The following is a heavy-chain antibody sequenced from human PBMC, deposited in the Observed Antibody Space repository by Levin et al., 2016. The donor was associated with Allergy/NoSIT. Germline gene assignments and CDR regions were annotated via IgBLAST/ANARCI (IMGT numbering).Heavy chain of an antibody. J-gene: IGHJ4*02. V-gene: IGHV3-30*04. CDR2: ISYDGSNK. CDR3: ARDRASYSSGWSTD. D-gene: IGHD6-19*01. Sequence: GGSLRLSCAASGFTFSSYAMHWVRQAPGKGLEWVAVISYDGSNKYYADSVKGRFTISRDNSKHTLYLQMNSLRAEDTAVYYCARDRASYSSGWSTDWGQGTLVTVSS. CDR1: GFTFSSYA.